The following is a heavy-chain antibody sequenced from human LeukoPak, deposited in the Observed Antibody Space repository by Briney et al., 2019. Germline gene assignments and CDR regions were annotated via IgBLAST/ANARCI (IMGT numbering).Heavy chain of an antibody. V-gene: IGHV3-7*01. CDR1: GFTFSSYW. J-gene: IGHJ5*02. Sequence: GGSLRLSCAASGFTFSSYWMSRVRQAPGKGLEWVANIKQDGSEKYYVDSVKGRFTISRDNAKNSLYLQMNSLRAEDTAVYYCARDSSSWRYNWFDPWGQGTLVTVSS. D-gene: IGHD6-13*01. CDR3: ARDSSSWRYNWFDP. CDR2: IKQDGSEK.